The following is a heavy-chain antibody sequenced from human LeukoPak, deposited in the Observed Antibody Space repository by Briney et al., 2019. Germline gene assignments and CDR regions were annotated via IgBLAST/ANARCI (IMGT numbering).Heavy chain of an antibody. Sequence: ASVKVSCKASGSTFTGFYVHWVRQAPGQGLEWMGWINPNSGGTNYAQKFQGRVTMTRDTSINTAYMDLSGLRSDDSAVYYCARSMTTVTSWDYWGPGTLVTVSS. CDR1: GSTFTGFY. J-gene: IGHJ4*02. CDR2: INPNSGGT. CDR3: ARSMTTVTSWDY. V-gene: IGHV1-2*02. D-gene: IGHD4-17*01.